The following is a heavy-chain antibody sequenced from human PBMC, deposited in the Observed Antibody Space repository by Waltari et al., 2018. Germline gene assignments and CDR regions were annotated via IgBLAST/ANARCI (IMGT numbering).Heavy chain of an antibody. CDR3: ARGHSSSSSEFDP. CDR2: IIPILGIA. V-gene: IGHV1-69*02. J-gene: IGHJ5*02. D-gene: IGHD6-6*01. CDR1: GSTLSSYT. Sequence: QVQLVQSGAEVKKPGSSVKVSCKASGSTLSSYTISCVPRAPGQGLEWMGRIIPILGIANYAQKFQGRVTITADKSTSTAYMELSSLRSEDTAVYYCARGHSSSSSEFDPWGQGTLVTVSS.